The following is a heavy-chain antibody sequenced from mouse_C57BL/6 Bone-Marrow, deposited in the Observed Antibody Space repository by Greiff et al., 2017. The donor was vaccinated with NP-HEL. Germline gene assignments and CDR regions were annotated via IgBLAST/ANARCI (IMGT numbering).Heavy chain of an antibody. V-gene: IGHV1-50*01. J-gene: IGHJ2*01. Sequence: VQLQQPGAELVKPGASVKLSCKASGYTFTSYWMQWVKQRPGQGLEWIGEIDPSDSYTNYTQKFQGKATLTVDTSSSTAYMQLSSLTSEDSAVYYCASYFDYWGQGTTLTVSS. CDR2: IDPSDSYT. CDR1: GYTFTSYW. CDR3: ASYFDY.